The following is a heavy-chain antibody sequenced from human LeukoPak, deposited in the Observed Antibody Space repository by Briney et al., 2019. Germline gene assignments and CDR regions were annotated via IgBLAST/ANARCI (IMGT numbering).Heavy chain of an antibody. CDR3: AKIRPLRPFDP. CDR2: IYYSGST. Sequence: PSETLSLTCTVSGGSISSYYWSWLRQPPGKGLEWIGYIYYSGSTNYNPSLKSRVTISVDTSKNQFSLKLSSVTAADTAVYYCAKIRPLRPFDPWGQGTLVTVSS. CDR1: GGSISSYY. V-gene: IGHV4-59*12. J-gene: IGHJ5*02. D-gene: IGHD2-15*01.